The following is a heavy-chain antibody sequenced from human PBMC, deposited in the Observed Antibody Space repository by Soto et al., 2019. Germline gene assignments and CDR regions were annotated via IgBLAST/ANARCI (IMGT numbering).Heavy chain of an antibody. CDR3: AREETAWPLADGLEV. Sequence: GGAVRLSCAGSGFTFSRYSMHWVRQAPGKGLGWVSSIGTRSDIYYADSVKGRFTISRDNAKNSLSLQMNSLRAEDTGVYYCAREETAWPLADGLEVWRQGMTVTVSS. D-gene: IGHD2-21*02. CDR2: IGTRSDI. J-gene: IGHJ6*02. CDR1: GFTFSRYS. V-gene: IGHV3-21*01.